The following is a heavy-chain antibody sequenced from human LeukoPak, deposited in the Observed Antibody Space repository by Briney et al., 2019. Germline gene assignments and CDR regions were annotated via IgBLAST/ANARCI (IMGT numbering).Heavy chain of an antibody. CDR1: GFTFSTYN. J-gene: IGHJ4*02. CDR3: ARGDSSACPDY. D-gene: IGHD3-22*01. Sequence: GGSLRLSCAASGFTFSTYNMNWIRQAPGKGLEWVSYISSSGIAKNYADSVKGRFTISRDNASNSLYLQMNSLRADDTAVYYCARGDSSACPDYWGQGTLVTVSS. V-gene: IGHV3-11*01. CDR2: ISSSGIAK.